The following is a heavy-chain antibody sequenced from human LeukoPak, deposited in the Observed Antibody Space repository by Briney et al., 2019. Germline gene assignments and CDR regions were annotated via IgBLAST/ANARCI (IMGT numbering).Heavy chain of an antibody. V-gene: IGHV4-34*01. CDR2: INDSGRT. D-gene: IGHD1-7*01. CDR1: GGSFSNYY. J-gene: IGHJ6*03. Sequence: SETLSLTCAVYGGSFSNYYWSWIRQPPGKGLEWIGEINDSGRTNYNPSLMGRVTVSVDTSKNQFSLRLTSVTATDTAVYYCARRWNYGRNYYIDVWGNGATVSVSS. CDR3: ARRWNYGRNYYIDV.